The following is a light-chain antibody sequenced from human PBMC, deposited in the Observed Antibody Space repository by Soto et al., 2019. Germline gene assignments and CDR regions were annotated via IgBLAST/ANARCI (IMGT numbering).Light chain of an antibody. J-gene: IGLJ1*01. CDR3: AAWDDSLDGYV. CDR1: TANIGSNT. Sequence: QSVLTQSPSASGTPGQRVTISCSGSTANIGSNTVHWYQQLPGTAPKLLMYRNNQRPSGVPDRFSGSKSGTSASLAISGLQSEDEADYYCAAWDDSLDGYVFGTGTKVTVL. V-gene: IGLV1-44*01. CDR2: RNN.